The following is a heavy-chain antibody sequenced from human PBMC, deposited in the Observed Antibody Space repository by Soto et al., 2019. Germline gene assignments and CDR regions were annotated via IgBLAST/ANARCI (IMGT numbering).Heavy chain of an antibody. CDR3: ASIPYGDYVADF. CDR2: IYPGDSDT. CDR1: GYSYTSYW. D-gene: IGHD4-17*01. J-gene: IGHJ4*02. V-gene: IGHV5-51*07. Sequence: LGQSLKISCKGSGYSYTSYWIGWEHQKHEKGLEWMGIIYPGDSDTRYSPSFQGQVTISSDKSISTAYLQWSSLKASVIAMYYCASIPYGDYVADFWVQGTLVTVSS.